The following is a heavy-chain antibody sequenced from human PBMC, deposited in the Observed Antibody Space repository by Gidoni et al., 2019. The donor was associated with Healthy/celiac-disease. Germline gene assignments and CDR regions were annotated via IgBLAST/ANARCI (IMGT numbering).Heavy chain of an antibody. D-gene: IGHD3-22*01. V-gene: IGHV3-23*01. CDR1: GFTFSSYA. CDR2: IHGSGGRT. J-gene: IGHJ3*02. Sequence: EVQLLESGGGLVKPGGSLSLSCAASGFTFSSYAMSWVRQAPGKGLEWVSAIHGSGGRTYYADSVKGRFTISRDNSKNTLYLQMNSLRAEDTAVYYCAKDDSSGYPNAFDIWGQGTMVTVSS. CDR3: AKDDSSGYPNAFDI.